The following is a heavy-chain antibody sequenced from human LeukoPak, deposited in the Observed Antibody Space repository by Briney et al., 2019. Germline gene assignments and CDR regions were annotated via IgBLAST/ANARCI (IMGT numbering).Heavy chain of an antibody. Sequence: GGSLRLSCAASGFTFSSSGMHWVRQGPGRGLEWVTFISYDGKSNFYTDSVKGRFTISRDNSKNTLYLQMNSLRAEDTAVYYCAREANYYGSGSSLDYWGQGTLVTVSS. CDR1: GFTFSSSG. CDR3: AREANYYGSGSSLDY. CDR2: ISYDGKSN. V-gene: IGHV3-30*19. J-gene: IGHJ4*02. D-gene: IGHD3-10*01.